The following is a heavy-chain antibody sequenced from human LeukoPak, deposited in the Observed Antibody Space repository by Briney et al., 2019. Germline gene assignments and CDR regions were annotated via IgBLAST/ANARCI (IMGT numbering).Heavy chain of an antibody. J-gene: IGHJ4*02. D-gene: IGHD4-17*01. CDR3: AHYGDYRFLYYFDH. V-gene: IGHV2-5*08. CDR1: GGSISGTNW. CDR2: IYWDDNK. Sequence: TLSLTCGVSGGSISGTNWWSWVRQPPGKALEWLALIYWDDNKLYSPSLRSRVTITKDTSKNQVVLTMTNMAPVDTATYYCAHYGDYRFLYYFDHWGQGALVTVSS.